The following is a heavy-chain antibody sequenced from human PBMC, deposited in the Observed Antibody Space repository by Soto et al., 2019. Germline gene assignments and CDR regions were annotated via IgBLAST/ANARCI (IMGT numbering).Heavy chain of an antibody. CDR3: ARAPYGSSWYDLDY. D-gene: IGHD6-13*01. CDR1: GGTFSSNT. Sequence: QVQLVQSGAEVKKPGSSVKVSCKASGGTFSSNTISWVRQAPGQGLEWMGRIIPMLGITNDAQKFQGRVPITVDKSTSTAYMELSSLKSEDTAVYYWARAPYGSSWYDLDYWGQGTLVTVSS. V-gene: IGHV1-69*02. J-gene: IGHJ4*02. CDR2: IIPMLGIT.